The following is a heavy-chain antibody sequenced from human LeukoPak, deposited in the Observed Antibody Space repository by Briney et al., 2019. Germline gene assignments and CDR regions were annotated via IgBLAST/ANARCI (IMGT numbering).Heavy chain of an antibody. V-gene: IGHV4-61*01. CDR3: ARGRLGATY. CDR2: IHHSGTT. J-gene: IGHJ4*02. D-gene: IGHD1-26*01. CDR1: GGSVSRGSYY. Sequence: SETLSLTCTVSGGSVSRGSYYWSWTRQPPGKGLEWIGYIHHSGTTNYSPSLKSRVTITVDMSKNQFFPNLTSVTAADTAVDYCARGRLGATYWGQGTLVTVSS.